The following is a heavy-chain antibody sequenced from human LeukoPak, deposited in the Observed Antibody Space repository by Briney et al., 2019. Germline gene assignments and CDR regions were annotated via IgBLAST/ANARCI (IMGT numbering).Heavy chain of an antibody. CDR1: GGTFSSYA. J-gene: IGHJ5*02. CDR2: IIPIFGTA. CDR3: ARAVNYDSSGYYIPGWFDP. D-gene: IGHD3-22*01. V-gene: IGHV1-69*13. Sequence: SVKVSCKASGGTFSSYAISWVRQAPGQGLEWMGGIIPIFGTANYAQKFQGRVTITADESTSTAYMELSSLRSEGTAVYYCARAVNYDSSGYYIPGWFDPWGQGTLVTVSS.